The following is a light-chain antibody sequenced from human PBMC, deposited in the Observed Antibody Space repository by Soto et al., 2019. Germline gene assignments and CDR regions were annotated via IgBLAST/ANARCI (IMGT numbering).Light chain of an antibody. CDR2: WAS. CDR3: QHYYTNALT. V-gene: IGKV4-1*01. Sequence: DIVMTQSPDSLGVSLGERATINCKSSQSVLYSSNNKNYLAWYQQKPGQPPKLLIYWASTRESGVPDRFSGSGSGTDFTLTISSLQAEDVALYYCQHYYTNALTFGGGTKVGVK. J-gene: IGKJ4*01. CDR1: QSVLYSSNNKNY.